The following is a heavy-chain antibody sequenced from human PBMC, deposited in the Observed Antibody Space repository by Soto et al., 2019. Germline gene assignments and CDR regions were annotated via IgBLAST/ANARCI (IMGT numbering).Heavy chain of an antibody. V-gene: IGHV4-59*01. J-gene: IGHJ4*02. CDR1: GDSFSSYS. Sequence: PSETLSLTCSVSGDSFSSYSWSWIRQPPGRGLEWIGYIYYSGSTTYNPSLKSRLTMSIDTSKNQFSLRLTSVTAADTAIYYCAGDYASGSYCFDYWGQGTLVTV. D-gene: IGHD3-10*01. CDR2: IYYSGST. CDR3: AGDYASGSYCFDY.